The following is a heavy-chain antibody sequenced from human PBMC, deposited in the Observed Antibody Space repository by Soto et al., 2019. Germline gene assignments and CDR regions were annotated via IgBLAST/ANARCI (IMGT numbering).Heavy chain of an antibody. CDR1: GFTFSSYA. CDR3: ARGVVPAANDAFDI. D-gene: IGHD2-2*01. J-gene: IGHJ3*02. V-gene: IGHV3-30-3*01. Sequence: QVQLVESGGGVVQPGRSLRLSCAASGFTFSSYAMHWVRQAPGKGLEWVAVISYDGSNKYYADSVKGRFTISRDNSKNTLYLQMNSLRAEDTAVYYCARGVVPAANDAFDIWGQGTMVTVSS. CDR2: ISYDGSNK.